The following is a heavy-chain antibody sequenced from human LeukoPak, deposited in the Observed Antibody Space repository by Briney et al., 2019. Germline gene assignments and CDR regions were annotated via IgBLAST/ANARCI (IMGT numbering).Heavy chain of an antibody. D-gene: IGHD3-10*01. CDR1: GDSISSYY. CDR3: ARGYGSGTYSYYYYGMDV. CDR2: VYYSGNT. V-gene: IGHV4-59*01. J-gene: IGHJ6*02. Sequence: SETLSLTCTVSGDSISSYYWSWIRQPPGKGLEWIGYVYYSGNTNHNPSLKSRVTISVDTSKNQFSLKLSSMAAADTAVYYCARGYGSGTYSYYYYGMDVWGQGTTVTVSS.